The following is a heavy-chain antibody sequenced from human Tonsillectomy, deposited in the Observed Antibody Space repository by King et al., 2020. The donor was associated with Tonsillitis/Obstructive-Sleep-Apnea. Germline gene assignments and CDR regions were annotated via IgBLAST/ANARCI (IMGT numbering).Heavy chain of an antibody. CDR2: INPSGGST. CDR3: ARPGDIVVVPAAIVEDAFDI. J-gene: IGHJ3*02. Sequence: QLVQSGAEVKKPGASVKVSCKASGYTFTSYYMHWVRQAPGQGLEWMGIINPSGGSTSYAQKFQGRVTMTRDTSTSTVYMGLSSLRSEDTAVYYCARPGDIVVVPAAIVEDAFDIWGQGTMVTVSS. D-gene: IGHD2-2*01. CDR1: GYTFTSYY. V-gene: IGHV1-46*01.